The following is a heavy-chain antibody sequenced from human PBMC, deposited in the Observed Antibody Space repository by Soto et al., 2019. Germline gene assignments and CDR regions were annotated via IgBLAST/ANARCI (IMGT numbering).Heavy chain of an antibody. J-gene: IGHJ4*02. CDR3: AREGGGYRYHNLFDY. CDR2: FIPIFGTA. D-gene: IGHD5-18*01. Sequence: SVKVSCKASGGTFSSYAISWVRQPPGQGLEWMGGFIPIFGTANYAQKFQGRVTITADESTSTAYMELSSLRSEDKAVYYCAREGGGYRYHNLFDYWGQGARVTVSS. V-gene: IGHV1-69*13. CDR1: GGTFSSYA.